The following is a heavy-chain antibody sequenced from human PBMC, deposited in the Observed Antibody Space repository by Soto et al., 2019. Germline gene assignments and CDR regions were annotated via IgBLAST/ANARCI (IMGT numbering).Heavy chain of an antibody. CDR1: GGSFKSGSYS. CDR2: VYHTGRT. D-gene: IGHD3-3*01. CDR3: SRDFAYFDY. Sequence: SETLSLTCTVSGGSFKSGSYSWSWIRQPPGKGLGWIGYVYHTGRTSYNPSLKSRVSISMDTSKNQFSLNLDSVTAADTAVYFCSRDFAYFDYWGQGTLVPVSP. J-gene: IGHJ4*02. V-gene: IGHV4-61*01.